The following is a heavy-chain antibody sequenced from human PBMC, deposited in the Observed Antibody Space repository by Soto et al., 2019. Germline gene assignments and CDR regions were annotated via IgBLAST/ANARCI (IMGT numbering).Heavy chain of an antibody. CDR2: ITVGTGNT. CDR3: AAGDSSGYYGG. Sequence: SVKVSCKASGFTFTSSCVQWVRQARGQRLEWMGWITVGTGNTNYAQKFQERVTITRVMSTSTAYMELSNLRSEDTAVYYCAAGDSSGYYGGWGQGTQVTVSS. V-gene: IGHV1-58*01. CDR1: GFTFTSSC. J-gene: IGHJ4*02. D-gene: IGHD3-22*01.